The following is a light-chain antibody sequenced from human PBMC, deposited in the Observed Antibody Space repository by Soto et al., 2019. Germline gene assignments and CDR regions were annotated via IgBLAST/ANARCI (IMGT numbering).Light chain of an antibody. J-gene: IGKJ3*01. V-gene: IGKV3-20*01. CDR2: GAS. Sequence: EIVLTQSAGTLSLSPGESATRSCRASQSVSSSYLAWYQQKPGQAPRLLIYGASSRATGIPDRFSGSGSGTDFTLTISRLEPEDFAVYYCQQYGSSPPFTFGPGTKADIK. CDR3: QQYGSSPPFT. CDR1: QSVSSSY.